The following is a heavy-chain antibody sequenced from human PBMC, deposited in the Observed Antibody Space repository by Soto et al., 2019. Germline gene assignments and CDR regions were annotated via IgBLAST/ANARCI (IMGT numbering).Heavy chain of an antibody. Sequence: LRLSCVASGLPVAGSYMAWVRQSPGKGLEWASVIYNGGTTYYSQSVEGRFTISRDTSKNTLYLQMDRLRDEDTAVYYCVRPLPSGQTHARDVWGQGTTVTVSS. CDR2: IYNGGTT. D-gene: IGHD3-10*01. V-gene: IGHV3-53*01. CDR1: GLPVAGSY. J-gene: IGHJ6*02. CDR3: VRPLPSGQTHARDV.